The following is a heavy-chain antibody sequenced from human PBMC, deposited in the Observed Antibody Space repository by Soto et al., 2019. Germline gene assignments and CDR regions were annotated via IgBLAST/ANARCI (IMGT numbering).Heavy chain of an antibody. CDR2: ISYDGSNK. CDR3: ARDGRYSSGWYRWFDP. CDR1: GFTFSSYA. V-gene: IGHV3-30-3*01. J-gene: IGHJ5*02. D-gene: IGHD6-19*01. Sequence: GGSLRLSCAASGFTFSSYAMHWVRQAPGKGLEWVAVISYDGSNKYYADSVKGRFTISRDNSKNTLYLQMNSLRAEDTAEYYCARDGRYSSGWYRWFDPWGQGTLVTVSS.